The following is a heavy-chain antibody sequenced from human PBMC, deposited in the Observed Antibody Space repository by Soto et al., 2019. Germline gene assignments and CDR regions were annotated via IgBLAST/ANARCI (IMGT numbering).Heavy chain of an antibody. V-gene: IGHV3-30*18. CDR1: GFTFSSYG. D-gene: IGHD2-2*01. CDR2: ISYDGSNK. CDR3: AKDMTRLGYWSGASCYVNAFGI. Sequence: QVQLVESGGGVVQPGRSLRLSCAASGFTFSSYGMHWVRQAPGKGLEWVAVISYDGSNKYYADSVKGRFTISRDNSKNTLYLQMNRRSAEDTAEYYGAKDMTRLGYWSGASCYVNAFGIWGQGTMVTVSS. J-gene: IGHJ3*02.